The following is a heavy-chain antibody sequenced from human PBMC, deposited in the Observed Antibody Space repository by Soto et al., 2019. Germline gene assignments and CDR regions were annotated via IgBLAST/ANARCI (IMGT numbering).Heavy chain of an antibody. CDR2: IYSGGST. Sequence: EVQLVESGGGLVQPGGSLRLSCAASGFTVGNNYMNWVRQAPGKGLECVSLIYSGGSTNYADSVKGRFTISRDNSKNTLYLQITSLRAADPAVYYCARDTPAIAAAGGGWGQGTTVTVSS. CDR3: ARDTPAIAAAGGG. J-gene: IGHJ6*02. CDR1: GFTVGNNY. V-gene: IGHV3-66*01. D-gene: IGHD6-13*01.